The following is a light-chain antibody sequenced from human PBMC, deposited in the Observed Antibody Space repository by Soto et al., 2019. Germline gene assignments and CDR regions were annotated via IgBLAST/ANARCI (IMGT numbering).Light chain of an antibody. J-gene: IGKJ1*01. Sequence: EIVMTQSPATLSVSPGERATLSCRASQSVSSNLAWYQQKPGQAPRLLIYGASTRATGIPARFSGSGSGTEFTLTISSLQSEDFAVYYCQQYNAFGQGTKVHIK. V-gene: IGKV3-15*01. CDR1: QSVSSN. CDR2: GAS. CDR3: QQYNA.